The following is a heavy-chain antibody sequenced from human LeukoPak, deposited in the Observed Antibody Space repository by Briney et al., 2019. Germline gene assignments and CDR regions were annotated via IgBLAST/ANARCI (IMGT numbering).Heavy chain of an antibody. Sequence: GGSLRLSCAASGFTFSRFWMTWVRQAPGKGLEWVANIKEDGSADYYVDSVRGRFTIFRDNAENSLYLQMNSLRGDDTAMYYCARANYWGQGTLVTVSS. V-gene: IGHV3-7*01. CDR1: GFTFSRFW. CDR3: ARANY. J-gene: IGHJ4*02. CDR2: IKEDGSAD.